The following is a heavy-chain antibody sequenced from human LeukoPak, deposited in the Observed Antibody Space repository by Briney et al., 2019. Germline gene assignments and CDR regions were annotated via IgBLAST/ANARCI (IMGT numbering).Heavy chain of an antibody. CDR1: GYTFTSYD. J-gene: IGHJ6*02. CDR2: MSPNSGNT. V-gene: IGHV1-8*01. Sequence: ASVKVSCKASGYTFTSYDINWVRQATGQGLEWMGWMSPNSGNTGYAQKFQGRVTMTRNTSISTAYMELSSLRSEDTAVYYCARAVSVAATPLYYYGMDVWGQGTTVTVSS. D-gene: IGHD2-15*01. CDR3: ARAVSVAATPLYYYGMDV.